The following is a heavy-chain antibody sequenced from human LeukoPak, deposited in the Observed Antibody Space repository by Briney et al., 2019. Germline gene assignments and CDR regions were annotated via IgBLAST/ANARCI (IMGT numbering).Heavy chain of an antibody. CDR2: IYYSGST. J-gene: IGHJ4*02. CDR1: GGSISSYY. Sequence: SETLSLTCTVSGGSISSYYWSWIRQPPGKGLEWIGYIYYSGSTNYNPSLKSRVTISVDTSKNQFSLKLSSVTAADTAVYCCARVSGGDYFDYWGQGALVTVSS. V-gene: IGHV4-59*01. D-gene: IGHD2-21*01. CDR3: ARVSGGDYFDY.